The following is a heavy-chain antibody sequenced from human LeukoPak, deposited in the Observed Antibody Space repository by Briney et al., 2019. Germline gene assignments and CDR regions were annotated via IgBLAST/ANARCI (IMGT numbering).Heavy chain of an antibody. Sequence: GGSLRLSCAASGFTFSSYAMNWARQAPGKGLEWVSGISGSGGNTYYADSVKGRFTISRDYSRNTLYLQMNSLRAEDTAIYYCARRGTDGDYFDYWGQGTLVTVSS. D-gene: IGHD3-16*01. CDR1: GFTFSSYA. V-gene: IGHV3-23*01. CDR2: ISGSGGNT. CDR3: ARRGTDGDYFDY. J-gene: IGHJ4*02.